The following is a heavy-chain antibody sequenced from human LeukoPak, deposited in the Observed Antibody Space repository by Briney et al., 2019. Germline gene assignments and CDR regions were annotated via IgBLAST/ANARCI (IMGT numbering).Heavy chain of an antibody. CDR3: ARSHTQKGFCGGGRCYPTVWWFDP. Sequence: GASVKVSCKASGYTFINNDINWVRQAPGQRLEWMAWIDPKNGNRGYAQNFQGRVTMTTDTSISTAYLELSSLRSEDTAVYYCARSHTQKGFCGGGRCYPTVWWFDPWGQGTLVTVSS. CDR2: IDPKNGNR. D-gene: IGHD2-15*01. J-gene: IGHJ5*02. V-gene: IGHV1-8*01. CDR1: GYTFINND.